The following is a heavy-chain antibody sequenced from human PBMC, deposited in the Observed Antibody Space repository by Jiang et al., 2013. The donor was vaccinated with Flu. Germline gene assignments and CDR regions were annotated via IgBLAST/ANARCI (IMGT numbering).Heavy chain of an antibody. J-gene: IGHJ3*02. D-gene: IGHD6-19*01. Sequence: LLKPSETLSLTCAVYGGSFSGYYWSWIRQPPGKGLEWIGYIYYSGSTNYNPSLKSRVTISVDTSKNQFSLKLSSVTAADTAVYYCARVAASLADAFDIWGQGTMVTVSS. CDR2: IYYSGST. CDR1: GGSFSGYY. CDR3: ARVAASLADAFDI. V-gene: IGHV4-59*01.